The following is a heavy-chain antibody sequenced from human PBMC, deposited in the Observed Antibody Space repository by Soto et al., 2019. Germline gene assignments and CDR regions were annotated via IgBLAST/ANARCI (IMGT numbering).Heavy chain of an antibody. Sequence: SETLSLTCTVSGGSISSYYWSWIRPPPGKGLEWIGYIHASGSTNYNPSLKSRITISVDTSKNQFSLKLSSVTAADTAVYYCARGGSTWLEYFQHWGQGTLVTVSS. CDR1: GGSISSYY. J-gene: IGHJ1*01. CDR3: ARGGSTWLEYFQH. CDR2: IHASGST. D-gene: IGHD6-13*01. V-gene: IGHV4-59*01.